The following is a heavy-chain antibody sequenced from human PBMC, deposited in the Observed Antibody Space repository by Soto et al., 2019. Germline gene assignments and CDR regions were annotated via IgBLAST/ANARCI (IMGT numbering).Heavy chain of an antibody. CDR3: ARLRADSSGYYYDYNWFDP. Sequence: PSETLSLLCTVYGGCISIYCWSWIRQVPGEGLEWIGYIYYSGSTNYNPTLKSRVTISVDTSKNQFSLKLSSVTAADTAVYYCARLRADSSGYYYDYNWFDPWGQGTLVTVSS. CDR2: IYYSGST. CDR1: GGCISIYC. D-gene: IGHD3-22*01. V-gene: IGHV4-59*01. J-gene: IGHJ5*02.